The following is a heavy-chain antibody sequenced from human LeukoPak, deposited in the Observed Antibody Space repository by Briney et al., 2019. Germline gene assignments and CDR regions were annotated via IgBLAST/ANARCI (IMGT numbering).Heavy chain of an antibody. D-gene: IGHD4-17*01. CDR2: IKSKTDGGTT. CDR1: GFPFSRYE. J-gene: IGHJ4*02. V-gene: IGHV3-15*01. Sequence: GGSLRLSCAASGFPFSRYEMNWVRQAPGKGLEWVGRIKSKTDGGTTDYAAPVKGRFTISRDDSKNTLYLQMNSLKTEDTAVYYCTTDLDYGDYYWGQGTLVTVSS. CDR3: TTDLDYGDYY.